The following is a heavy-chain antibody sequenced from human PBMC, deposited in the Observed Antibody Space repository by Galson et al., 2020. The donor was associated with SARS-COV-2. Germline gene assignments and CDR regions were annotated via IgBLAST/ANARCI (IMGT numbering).Heavy chain of an antibody. Sequence: GGSLRLSCAASGFTFNIYSMNWVRQAPGKGLEWVSYISSTSNTIYYADSVKGRFIISRDNAKNSLYLQMNSLRAEDTAVYYCARGPQMGFAAAGTGDYWGQGTLVTVSS. CDR1: GFTFNIYS. J-gene: IGHJ4*02. CDR3: ARGPQMGFAAAGTGDY. V-gene: IGHV3-48*04. D-gene: IGHD6-13*01. CDR2: ISSTSNTI.